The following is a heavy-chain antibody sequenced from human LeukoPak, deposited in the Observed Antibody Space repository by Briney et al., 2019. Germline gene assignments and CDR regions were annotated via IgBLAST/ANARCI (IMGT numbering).Heavy chain of an antibody. Sequence: GESLKISCKGSGYRFNNYWIGWVRQMSGKGLEWMGIIYPDDSNTKYTPSFEGQVTISVDKSINTAYLKWSSLKASDTAIYYCARRYGAGYSSSYYYYYMDVWGQGTTVTVSS. V-gene: IGHV5-51*01. CDR1: GYRFNNYW. D-gene: IGHD5-24*01. J-gene: IGHJ6*03. CDR2: IYPDDSNT. CDR3: ARRYGAGYSSSYYYYYMDV.